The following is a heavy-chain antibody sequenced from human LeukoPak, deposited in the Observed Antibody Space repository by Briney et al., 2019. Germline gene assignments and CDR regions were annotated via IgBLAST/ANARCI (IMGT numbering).Heavy chain of an antibody. CDR1: GFTFSSYA. J-gene: IGHJ4*02. Sequence: GGSLRLPCAASGFTFSSYAMSWVRQAPGKGLEWVSAISGSGGSTYYADSVKGRFTISRDNSKNTLYLQMNSLRAEDTAVYYCAKVPTGYSSGWYPDYWGQGTLVTVSS. CDR3: AKVPTGYSSGWYPDY. CDR2: ISGSGGST. D-gene: IGHD6-19*01. V-gene: IGHV3-23*01.